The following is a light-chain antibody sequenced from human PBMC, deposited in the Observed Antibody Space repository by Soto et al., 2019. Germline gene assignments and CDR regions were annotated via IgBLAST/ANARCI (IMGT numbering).Light chain of an antibody. J-gene: IGKJ1*01. CDR2: AAS. Sequence: DIQMTQSPSSLSASVGDRVTITCRASRSISTYLNWYQQKPGKAPKLLIYAASSLQSGVPSRFSGSGSGTDFTLTISTLQPEDFATYFCQQSYYTQGTFGQGTKVEIK. CDR3: QQSYYTQGT. V-gene: IGKV1-39*01. CDR1: RSISTY.